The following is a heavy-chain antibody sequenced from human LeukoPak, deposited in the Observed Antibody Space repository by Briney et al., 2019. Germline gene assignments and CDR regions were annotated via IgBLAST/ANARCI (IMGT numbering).Heavy chain of an antibody. V-gene: IGHV3-11*04. CDR1: GFTFSDYY. CDR3: ARETRVSAYDFGSPDAFDI. D-gene: IGHD3-3*01. Sequence: PGGSLRLSCAASGFTFSDYYMSWIRQAPGKGLEWVSYISSSGSTIYYADSVKGRFTISRDNAKNSLYLQMNSLRAEDTAVYYCARETRVSAYDFGSPDAFDIWGQGTMVTVSS. CDR2: ISSSGSTI. J-gene: IGHJ3*02.